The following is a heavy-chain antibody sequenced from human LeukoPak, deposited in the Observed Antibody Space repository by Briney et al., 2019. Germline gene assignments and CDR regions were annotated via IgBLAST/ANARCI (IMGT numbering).Heavy chain of an antibody. V-gene: IGHV4-4*07. CDR2: IYTSGST. D-gene: IGHD3-10*01. CDR1: GGSISSYY. J-gene: IGHJ5*02. CDR3: ARDQLRANWFDP. Sequence: SETLSLTCTVSGGSISSYYWSWIRQPAGKGLEWIGRIYTSGSTNYNPSLKSRVTMSVDTSKNQFPLKLSSVTAADTAVYYCARDQLRANWFDPWGQGTLVTVSS.